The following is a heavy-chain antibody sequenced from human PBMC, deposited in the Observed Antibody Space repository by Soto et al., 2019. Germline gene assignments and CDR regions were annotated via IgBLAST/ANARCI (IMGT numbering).Heavy chain of an antibody. CDR1: GGTFSSYA. V-gene: IGHV1-69*13. J-gene: IGHJ6*02. Sequence: ASVKVSCKASGGTFSSYAISWVRQAPGQGLEWMGGIIPIFGTANYAQKFQGRVTITADESTSTAYMELSSLRSEDTAVYYCARVYWKQTSTNYYYYGMDVWGQGTTVTVSS. CDR3: ARVYWKQTSTNYYYYGMDV. D-gene: IGHD1-1*01. CDR2: IIPIFGTA.